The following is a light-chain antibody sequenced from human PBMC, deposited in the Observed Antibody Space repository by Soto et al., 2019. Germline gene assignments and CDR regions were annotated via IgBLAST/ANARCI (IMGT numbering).Light chain of an antibody. CDR2: GNS. Sequence: QSVLTQPPSVSGAPGQRVTISCTGSSSNIGAGYDVHWYQQLPGTAPKVLIYGNSNRPSGVPDRFSGSKSGTSASLAITGLQAEDEADYHCQSYDRILSVWVFGGGTKLTVL. J-gene: IGLJ3*02. CDR3: QSYDRILSVWV. CDR1: SSNIGAGYD. V-gene: IGLV1-40*01.